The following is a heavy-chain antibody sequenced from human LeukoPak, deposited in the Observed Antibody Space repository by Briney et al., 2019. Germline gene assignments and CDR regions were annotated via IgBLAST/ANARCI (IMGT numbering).Heavy chain of an antibody. Sequence: SETLSLTCTVSGGSISSYYWSWIRQPAGKGLEWIGRIYTSGSTNYNPSLKSRVTMSVDTSQNQFSLRLSSVTAADTAVYYCARVDSSGYRANFDYWGQGTLVTVSS. J-gene: IGHJ4*02. CDR1: GGSISSYY. CDR2: IYTSGST. V-gene: IGHV4-4*07. D-gene: IGHD3-22*01. CDR3: ARVDSSGYRANFDY.